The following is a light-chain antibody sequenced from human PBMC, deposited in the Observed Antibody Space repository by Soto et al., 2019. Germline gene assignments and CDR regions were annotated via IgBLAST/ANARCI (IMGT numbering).Light chain of an antibody. J-gene: IGKJ1*01. CDR3: QEYQTWT. V-gene: IGKV1-5*03. CDR2: KAS. Sequence: DIQMTQSPSILSASVGDIVTITCRASQSVSSWLAWYQQKPGKAPKLLIHKASRLESGVSSRFSGSGSGTEFTLTITSLQPDDFATYYCQEYQTWTFGHGTKVEIK. CDR1: QSVSSW.